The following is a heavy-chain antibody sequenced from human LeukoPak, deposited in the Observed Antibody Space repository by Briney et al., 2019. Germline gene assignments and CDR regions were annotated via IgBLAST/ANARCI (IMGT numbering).Heavy chain of an antibody. CDR3: ARVADCGGDCRYSLYNWFDP. J-gene: IGHJ5*02. CDR1: GFTFSSYA. D-gene: IGHD2-21*02. Sequence: GRSLRLSCAASGFTFSSYAISWVRQAPGQGLEWMGGIIPIFGTANYAQKFQGRVTITADESTSTAYMELSSLRSEDTAVYYCARVADCGGDCRYSLYNWFDPWGQGTLVTVSS. V-gene: IGHV1-69*01. CDR2: IIPIFGTA.